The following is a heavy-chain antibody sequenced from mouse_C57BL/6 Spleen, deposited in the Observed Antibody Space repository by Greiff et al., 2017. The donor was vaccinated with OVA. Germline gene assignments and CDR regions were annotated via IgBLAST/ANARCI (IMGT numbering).Heavy chain of an antibody. J-gene: IGHJ1*03. CDR2: IYPGGGYT. V-gene: IGHV1-63*01. Sequence: QVQLQQSGAELVRPGTSVKMSCKASGYTFTNYWIGWAKQRPGHGLEWIGDIYPGGGYTNYNEKFKGKATLTADKSSSTAYIKFSSLTSEDSAIYYCAKRVHYYGSSRGYFDVWGTVTTVTVSS. CDR3: AKRVHYYGSSRGYFDV. CDR1: GYTFTNYW. D-gene: IGHD1-1*01.